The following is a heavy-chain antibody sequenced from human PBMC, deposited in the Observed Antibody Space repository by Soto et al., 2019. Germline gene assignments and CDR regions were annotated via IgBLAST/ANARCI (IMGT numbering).Heavy chain of an antibody. CDR3: ARVEGVTIFGVVYYYYYMDV. D-gene: IGHD3-3*01. V-gene: IGHV1-18*01. Sequence: GASVKVSCKASGYTFTSYGISWVRQAPGQGLEWMGWIGAYNGNTNYARKLQGRVTMTTDTSTSTAYMELRSLRSDDTAVYYCARVEGVTIFGVVYYYYYMDVWGKGTTVTVSS. J-gene: IGHJ6*03. CDR1: GYTFTSYG. CDR2: IGAYNGNT.